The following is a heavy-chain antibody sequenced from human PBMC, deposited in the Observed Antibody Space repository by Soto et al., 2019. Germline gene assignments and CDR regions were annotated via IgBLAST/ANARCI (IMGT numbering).Heavy chain of an antibody. Sequence: GGSLRLSCAASGFTVSSNYMSWVRQAPGKGLEWVSVIYRGGSTYYADSMKGRFTISRDNSKNTLYLQMNGLRAEDMAVYYCARAGYSGSYWGRRAPYFDYWGQGTLVTVSS. CDR3: ARAGYSGSYWGRRAPYFDY. J-gene: IGHJ4*02. CDR1: GFTVSSNY. D-gene: IGHD1-26*01. V-gene: IGHV3-53*01. CDR2: IYRGGST.